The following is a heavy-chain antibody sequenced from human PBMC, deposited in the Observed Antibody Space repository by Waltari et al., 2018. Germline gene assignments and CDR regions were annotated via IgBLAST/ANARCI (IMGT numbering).Heavy chain of an antibody. Sequence: QVQLQQWGAGLLKPSETLSLTCAVYGGSFCGYYWSWIRQPPGKGLEWIGEINHSGSTNYNPSLKSRVTISVDTSKNQFSLKLSSVTAADTAVYYCARTRYSSSSPLDYWGQGTLITVSS. D-gene: IGHD6-6*01. CDR2: INHSGST. CDR1: GGSFCGYY. CDR3: ARTRYSSSSPLDY. J-gene: IGHJ4*02. V-gene: IGHV4-34*01.